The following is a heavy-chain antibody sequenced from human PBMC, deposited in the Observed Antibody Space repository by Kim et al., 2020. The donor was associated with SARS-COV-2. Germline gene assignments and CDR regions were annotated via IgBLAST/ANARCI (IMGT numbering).Heavy chain of an antibody. CDR3: ARQGGCSSTSCYTYGYYYYYGMDV. D-gene: IGHD2-2*02. CDR1: GGTFSSYA. V-gene: IGHV1-69*13. CDR2: IIPIFGTA. J-gene: IGHJ6*02. Sequence: SVKVSCKASGGTFSSYAISWVRQAPGQGLEWMGGIIPIFGTANYAQKFQGRVTITADESTSTAYMELSSLRSEDTAVYYCARQGGCSSTSCYTYGYYYYYGMDVWGQGTTVTVSS.